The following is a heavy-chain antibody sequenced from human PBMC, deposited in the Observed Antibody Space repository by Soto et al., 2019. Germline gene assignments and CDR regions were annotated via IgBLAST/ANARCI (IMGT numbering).Heavy chain of an antibody. V-gene: IGHV3-23*01. D-gene: IGHD4-17*01. J-gene: IGHJ6*02. CDR3: AKVYDYYYYGMDV. Sequence: GGSLRLSCAASGFTFDDYAMSWVRQAPGKGLEWVSAISGSGGSTYYADSVKGRFTISRDNSKNTLYLQMNSLRAEDTAVYYCAKVYDYYYYGMDVWGQGTTVTVSS. CDR1: GFTFDDYA. CDR2: ISGSGGST.